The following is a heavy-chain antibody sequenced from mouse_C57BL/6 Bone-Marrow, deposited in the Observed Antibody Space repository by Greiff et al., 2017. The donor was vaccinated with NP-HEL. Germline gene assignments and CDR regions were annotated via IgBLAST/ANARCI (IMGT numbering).Heavy chain of an antibody. CDR1: GYTFTSYG. Sequence: VQVVESGAELARPGASVTLSCKASGYTFTSYGISWVKQRPGQGLEWIGEIYPRSGNTYYNEKFKGKATLTADKSSSTAYMELRSLTSEDSAVYFCARWDFDYWGQGTTLTVSS. CDR3: ARWDFDY. V-gene: IGHV1-81*01. CDR2: IYPRSGNT. J-gene: IGHJ2*01.